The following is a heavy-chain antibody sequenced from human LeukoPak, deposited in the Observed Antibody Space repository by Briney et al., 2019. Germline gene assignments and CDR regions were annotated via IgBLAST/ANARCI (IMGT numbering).Heavy chain of an antibody. CDR3: AIGGDRDY. CDR1: GFTFSSYD. CDR2: IGIAGDT. Sequence: PGGSLRLSCAASGFTFSSYDVHGVRQVTGKRLEWVSAIGIAGDTYYLDSVKGRFTISRENAKNSLYLQMNSLRAGDTAVYYCAIGGDRDYWGQGTLVTVSS. V-gene: IGHV3-13*04. J-gene: IGHJ4*02.